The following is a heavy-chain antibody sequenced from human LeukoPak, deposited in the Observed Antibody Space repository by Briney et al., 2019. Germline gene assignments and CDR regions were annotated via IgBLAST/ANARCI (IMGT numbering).Heavy chain of an antibody. J-gene: IGHJ4*02. V-gene: IGHV4-38-2*01. CDR3: ARLHSVVVPAAIDY. D-gene: IGHD2-2*01. CDR2: IYHSGCT. Sequence: PSETLSLTCAVSGYSISSGYYWGWIRQPPGKGLEWIGSIYHSGCTYYNPSLKSRVTISVDTSKNQFSLKLSSVTAADTAVYYCARLHSVVVPAAIDYWGQGTLVTVSS. CDR1: GYSISSGYY.